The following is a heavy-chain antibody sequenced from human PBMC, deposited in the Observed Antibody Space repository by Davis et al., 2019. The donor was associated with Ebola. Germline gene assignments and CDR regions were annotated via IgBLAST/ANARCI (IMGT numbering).Heavy chain of an antibody. CDR3: AKDTSTNFYYYYGMDV. J-gene: IGHJ6*02. CDR1: GFTFDDYA. D-gene: IGHD5/OR15-5a*01. CDR2: ISWNSGSI. Sequence: GGSLRLSCAAFGFTFDDYAMHWVRQAPGKGLEWVSGISWNSGSIGYADSVKGRFTISRDNAKNSLYLQMNSLRAEDTALYYCAKDTSTNFYYYYGMDVWGQGTTVTVSS. V-gene: IGHV3-9*01.